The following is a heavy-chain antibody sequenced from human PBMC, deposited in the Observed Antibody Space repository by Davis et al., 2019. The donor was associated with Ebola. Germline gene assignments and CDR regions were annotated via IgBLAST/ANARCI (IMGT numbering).Heavy chain of an antibody. CDR1: GGSFSSYY. Sequence: MPSETLSLTCAVYGGSFSSYYWSWIRQPPGKGLEWIGEINHSGSTNYNPSLKSRVTISVDTSKNQFSLKLSSVTAADTAVYYCARGLNAYYYDSNGKRFDYWGQGTLVTVSS. J-gene: IGHJ4*02. D-gene: IGHD3-22*01. CDR2: INHSGST. CDR3: ARGLNAYYYDSNGKRFDY. V-gene: IGHV4-34*01.